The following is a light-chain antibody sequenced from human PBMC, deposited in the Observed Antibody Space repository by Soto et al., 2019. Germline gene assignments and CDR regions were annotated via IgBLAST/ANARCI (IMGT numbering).Light chain of an antibody. CDR3: QQYGRSSWT. CDR2: GAS. V-gene: IGKV3-20*01. Sequence: EIVLTQSPDTLSLSPGERATLSCRASQIISSSYLAWYQQKPGQAPRLLIYGASSRATGIPDRFSGSGSGTDFTLTISRVEPEDFAVYYCQQYGRSSWTFGQGTKVEIK. J-gene: IGKJ1*01. CDR1: QIISSSY.